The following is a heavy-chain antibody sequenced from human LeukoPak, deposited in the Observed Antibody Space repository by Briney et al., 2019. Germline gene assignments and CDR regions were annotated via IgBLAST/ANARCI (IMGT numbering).Heavy chain of an antibody. CDR1: GGTFSSYA. CDR2: IIPILGIA. D-gene: IGHD1-26*01. CDR3: ARELSWSGSLSNYYYYYGMDV. Sequence: SVKVSCKASGGTFSSYAISWVRQAPGQGLEWMGRIIPILGIANYAQKFQGRVTITADKSTSTAYMELGSLRSEDTAVYYCARELSWSGSLSNYYYYYGMDVWGQGTTVTVSS. V-gene: IGHV1-69*04. J-gene: IGHJ6*02.